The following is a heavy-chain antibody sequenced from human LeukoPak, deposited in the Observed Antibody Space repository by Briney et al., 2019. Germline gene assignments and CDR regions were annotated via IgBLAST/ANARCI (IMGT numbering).Heavy chain of an antibody. Sequence: GGSLRLSCAASGFTVSNNRLSWVRQAPGMGLEWVSTIYSDGNTYYPDSVNGRFTISRDGSKNTLYLQLNSLRTEDTAIYYCVREREGSNSEHWGQGTLVTVSS. CDR2: IYSDGNT. D-gene: IGHD1-26*01. V-gene: IGHV3-53*01. J-gene: IGHJ1*01. CDR3: VREREGSNSEH. CDR1: GFTVSNNR.